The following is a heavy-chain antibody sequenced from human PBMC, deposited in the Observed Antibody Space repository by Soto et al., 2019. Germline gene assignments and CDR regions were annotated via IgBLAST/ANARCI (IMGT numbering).Heavy chain of an antibody. V-gene: IGHV1-46*01. Sequence: ASVKVSCKASGYTFTSYFMHWVRQAPGQRLEWMGIMNPSGDTTSYAQKFQGRVTMTRDTSTSTIYMELSSLRSEDTAVYYCARGSEIVVVVTALDYWGQGTLVTVSS. CDR3: ARGSEIVVVVTALDY. J-gene: IGHJ4*02. CDR2: MNPSGDTT. D-gene: IGHD2-21*02. CDR1: GYTFTSYF.